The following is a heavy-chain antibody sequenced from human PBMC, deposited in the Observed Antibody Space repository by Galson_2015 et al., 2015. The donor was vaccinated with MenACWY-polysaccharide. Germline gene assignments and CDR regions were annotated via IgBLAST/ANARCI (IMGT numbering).Heavy chain of an antibody. D-gene: IGHD2-15*01. CDR3: AKDRDVAGAYYFDY. J-gene: IGHJ4*02. CDR1: GFTFSSYG. CDR2: ISYDGSNK. V-gene: IGHV3-30*18. Sequence: SLRLSCAASGFTFSSYGMHWVRQAPGKGLEWVAVISYDGSNKYYADSVKGRFTISRDNSKNTLYLQMNSLRAEDTAVYYCAKDRDVAGAYYFDYWGQGTLVTVSS.